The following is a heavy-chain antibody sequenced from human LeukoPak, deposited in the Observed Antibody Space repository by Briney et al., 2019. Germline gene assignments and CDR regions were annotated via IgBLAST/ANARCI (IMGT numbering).Heavy chain of an antibody. V-gene: IGHV4-31*03. CDR3: ARHPVDYDTGGTAFDI. D-gene: IGHD3-22*01. J-gene: IGHJ3*02. CDR1: GGSISSGRYY. Sequence: PSETLSLTCTVSGGSISSGRYYWNWIRQHPGQDLKWIAYIYYGGSTYHNPSLKSRLSISVDTSKNQFSLQLTSVTASDTAMYYCARHPVDYDTGGTAFDIWGQGTMVTVSS. CDR2: IYYGGST.